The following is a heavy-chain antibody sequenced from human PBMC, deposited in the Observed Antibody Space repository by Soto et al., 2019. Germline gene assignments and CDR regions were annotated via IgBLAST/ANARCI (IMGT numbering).Heavy chain of an antibody. CDR2: IGSSTI. Sequence: EVQLVESVGGLVQPGGSLRLSCAASGFTFSSYSMNWVRQGPGKGLEWVSYIGSSTIYYADSVKGRFTISRDNAKNSLYLQMNSLRDEDTAVYFCARSGGYGNSLFDYWGQGTLVTVSS. V-gene: IGHV3-48*02. CDR3: ARSGGYGNSLFDY. D-gene: IGHD5-12*01. J-gene: IGHJ4*02. CDR1: GFTFSSYS.